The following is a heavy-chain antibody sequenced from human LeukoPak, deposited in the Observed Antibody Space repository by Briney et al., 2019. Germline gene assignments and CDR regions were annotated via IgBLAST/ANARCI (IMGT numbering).Heavy chain of an antibody. Sequence: SETLSLTCAVYGGSFSGYYWSWIRQPPGKGLEWIGEINHSGSTNYNPSLKSRVTISVDTSKNQMSLKLSSVTAADTAVYYCASLPYYGGNPAGVDYWGQGTLVTVSS. D-gene: IGHD4-23*01. CDR1: GGSFSGYY. CDR2: INHSGST. CDR3: ASLPYYGGNPAGVDY. J-gene: IGHJ4*02. V-gene: IGHV4-34*01.